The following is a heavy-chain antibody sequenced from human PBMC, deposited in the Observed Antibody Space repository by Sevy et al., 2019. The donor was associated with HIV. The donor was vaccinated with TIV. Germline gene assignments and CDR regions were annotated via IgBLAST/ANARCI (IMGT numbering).Heavy chain of an antibody. D-gene: IGHD5-18*01. CDR3: ARGKSGYGYALNY. V-gene: IGHV3-66*01. CDR1: GFSVNSNY. CDR2: IYSDETT. J-gene: IGHJ4*02. Sequence: GGSLRLSCAASGFSVNSNYMTWVRQAPGKGLEGVSVIYSDETTYHADSVKDRFTISRDNSKNMLYLQMSSLRAEDTAIYYCARGKSGYGYALNYRGQGTLVTVSS.